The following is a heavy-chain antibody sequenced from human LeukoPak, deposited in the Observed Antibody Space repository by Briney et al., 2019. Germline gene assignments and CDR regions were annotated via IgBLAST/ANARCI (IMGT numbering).Heavy chain of an antibody. CDR2: VSAKNGNI. Sequence: GASMNVSCKASGYGFSDYGFTWVRQAPGQGLEWMGWVSAKNGNINYAQKFQGRVTMTTDTSTGTAYMELRSLRSDDTAVYYCARTRCFYDSDGYCREAFDIWGQGTMVTVSS. J-gene: IGHJ3*02. CDR1: GYGFSDYG. V-gene: IGHV1-18*01. D-gene: IGHD3-22*01. CDR3: ARTRCFYDSDGYCREAFDI.